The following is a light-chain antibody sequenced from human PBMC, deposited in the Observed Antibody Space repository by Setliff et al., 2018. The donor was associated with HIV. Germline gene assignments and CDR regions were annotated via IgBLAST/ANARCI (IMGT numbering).Light chain of an antibody. Sequence: LTQPASVSGSPGQSITISCTGTSSDVGSYNLVSWYQQHPGNAPKLMIYEGTKRPSGVSNRISGSKSGNTASLTISGLQAADEADYYCCSYAGTTTFVFGTGTKVTVL. CDR3: CSYAGTTTFV. V-gene: IGLV2-23*01. J-gene: IGLJ1*01. CDR1: SSDVGSYNL. CDR2: EGT.